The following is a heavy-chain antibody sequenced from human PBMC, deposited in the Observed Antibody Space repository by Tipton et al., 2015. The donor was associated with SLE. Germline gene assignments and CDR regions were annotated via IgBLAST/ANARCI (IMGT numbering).Heavy chain of an antibody. D-gene: IGHD4-11*01. CDR3: ARDDYNNYHNSFDY. V-gene: IGHV4-34*01. Sequence: TLSLTCAVYGGSFSGYYWSWIRQPPGKGLEWIGEINHSGSTNYNPSLKSRVTISVDTSKNQFSLKLSSVTAADTAVYYCARDDYNNYHNSFDYWGQGTLVTVSS. CDR2: INHSGST. J-gene: IGHJ4*02. CDR1: GGSFSGYY.